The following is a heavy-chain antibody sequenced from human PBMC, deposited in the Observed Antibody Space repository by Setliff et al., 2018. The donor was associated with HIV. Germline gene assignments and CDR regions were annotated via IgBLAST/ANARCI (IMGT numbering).Heavy chain of an antibody. V-gene: IGHV1-18*01. J-gene: IGHJ4*02. D-gene: IGHD6-13*01. Sequence: ASVKVSCKASGYTFTSYGISWVRQAPGQGLEWMGWISAYNGNTDYAQNPQGRVTMTTDTSTSTAYMELRSLRSDDTAVYYCATSGKYSSSWYEVYWGQGTLVTVSS. CDR2: ISAYNGNT. CDR1: GYTFTSYG. CDR3: ATSGKYSSSWYEVY.